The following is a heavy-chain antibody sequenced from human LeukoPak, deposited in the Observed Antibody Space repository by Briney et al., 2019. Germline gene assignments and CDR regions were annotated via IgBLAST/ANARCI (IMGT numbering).Heavy chain of an antibody. V-gene: IGHV3-21*01. CDR1: GFTFSDYV. Sequence: GGSLRLSCAASGFTFSDYVMIWVRQAPGKGLEWVSSISSSSSYIYYADSVKGRFTISRDNAKNSLYLQMNSLRAEDTAVYYCARESVSGSVYYFDYWGQGTLVTVSS. CDR3: ARESVSGSVYYFDY. D-gene: IGHD1-14*01. CDR2: ISSSSSYI. J-gene: IGHJ4*02.